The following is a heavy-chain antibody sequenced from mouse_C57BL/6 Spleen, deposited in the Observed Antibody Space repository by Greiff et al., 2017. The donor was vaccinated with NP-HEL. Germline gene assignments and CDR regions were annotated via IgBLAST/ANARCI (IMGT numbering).Heavy chain of an antibody. CDR2: ISDGGSYT. Sequence: DVKLVESGGGLVKPGGSLKLSCAASGFTFSSYAMSWVRQTPEKRLEWVATISDGGSYTYYPDNVKGRFTISRDNAKNNLYLQMSHLKSEDTAMYYCARGQLGRNYFDYWGQGTTLTVSS. CDR1: GFTFSSYA. J-gene: IGHJ2*01. D-gene: IGHD4-1*02. V-gene: IGHV5-4*03. CDR3: ARGQLGRNYFDY.